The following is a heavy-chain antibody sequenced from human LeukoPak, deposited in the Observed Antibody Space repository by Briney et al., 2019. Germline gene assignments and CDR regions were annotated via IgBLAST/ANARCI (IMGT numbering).Heavy chain of an antibody. V-gene: IGHV5-51*01. CDR1: GYSFTSYW. CDR3: ARRARGYYFSAFDI. CDR2: IYPGDSDT. Sequence: GESLKISCKGSGYSFTSYWIGGVRQMPGKGLEWMGIIYPGDSDTSYSPSFQGQLTISANKSISTAYLQWTRLKASDTAMYYCARRARGYYFSAFDIWGQGTMVTVSS. D-gene: IGHD3-22*01. J-gene: IGHJ3*02.